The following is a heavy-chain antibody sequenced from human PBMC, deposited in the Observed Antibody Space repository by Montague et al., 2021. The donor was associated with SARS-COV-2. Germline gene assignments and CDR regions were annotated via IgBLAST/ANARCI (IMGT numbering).Heavy chain of an antibody. CDR3: ARSPRGYGTGGFDY. CDR2: INQDETAK. D-gene: IGHD2-8*02. CDR1: GFTSGDYQ. Sequence: SLRLSCAASGFTSGDYQMTWVRQAPGKGLQWVANINQDETAKTYVDSVKGRFTISRDNAKNSLILQMNGLKDEDTAVYYCARSPRGYGTGGFDYWGQGTLVTVSS. J-gene: IGHJ4*02. V-gene: IGHV3-7*01.